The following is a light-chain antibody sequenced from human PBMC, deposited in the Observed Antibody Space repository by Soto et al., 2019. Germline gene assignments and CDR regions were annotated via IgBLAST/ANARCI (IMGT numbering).Light chain of an antibody. CDR1: QSITNW. CDR2: GAS. Sequence: DVQMTQSASTLSASIGDRVTITCRASQSITNWLAWYQQKPGKAPKLLIYGASTLESGVPSRFSGSGSETEFTLTISSLQSDDFATYYCQQYSSYWTFGQGTKVDIK. J-gene: IGKJ1*01. V-gene: IGKV1-5*01. CDR3: QQYSSYWT.